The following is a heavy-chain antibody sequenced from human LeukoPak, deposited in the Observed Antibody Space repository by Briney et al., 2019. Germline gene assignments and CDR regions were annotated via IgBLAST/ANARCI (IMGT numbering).Heavy chain of an antibody. Sequence: GESLKISCKATGYSFTDYLIAWVRQMPGKGLEWMGIIHPADSDARYSPSFQGQVTISADKSISTAYLQWSSLKASDTAMYYCARMSSGNWFDPWGQGTLVTVSS. V-gene: IGHV5-51*01. CDR3: ARMSSGNWFDP. CDR2: IHPADSDA. D-gene: IGHD3-22*01. CDR1: GYSFTDYL. J-gene: IGHJ5*02.